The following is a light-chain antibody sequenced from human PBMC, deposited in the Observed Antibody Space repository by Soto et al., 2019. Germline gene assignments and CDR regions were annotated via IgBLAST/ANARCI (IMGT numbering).Light chain of an antibody. CDR1: QSVSSN. J-gene: IGKJ5*01. CDR3: QQYNTWPRT. Sequence: EIVMTQSPATLSVSPGERATLSCRASQSVSSNLVWYQQKPGQAPRLLIYGSSARATGIPARFSGSGSGTEFTLTISSLQSEDFAVYYCQQYNTWPRTFGLGTRLEIK. CDR2: GSS. V-gene: IGKV3-15*01.